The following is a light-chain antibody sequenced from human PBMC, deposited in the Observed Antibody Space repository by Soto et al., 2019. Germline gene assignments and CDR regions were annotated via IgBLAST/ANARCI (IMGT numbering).Light chain of an antibody. J-gene: IGKJ4*01. V-gene: IGKV3-15*01. CDR1: QSVSSN. Sequence: EIVMTQSPATLSVSPGERATLSCRASQSVSSNLAWYQQKPGQAPSLLIYGAFTRATGIPARFSGSGSGTEFTLTISSLQSEDFAVYYCQQYNNWPPLTFGGGTKVEIK. CDR3: QQYNNWPPLT. CDR2: GAF.